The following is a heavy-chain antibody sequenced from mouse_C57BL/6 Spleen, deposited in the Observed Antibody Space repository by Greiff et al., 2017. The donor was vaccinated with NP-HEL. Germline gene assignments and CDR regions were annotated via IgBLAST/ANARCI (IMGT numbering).Heavy chain of an antibody. D-gene: IGHD2-3*01. CDR3: AREGSYDGYYVLDY. J-gene: IGHJ2*01. CDR2: IDPSDSET. V-gene: IGHV1-52*01. Sequence: VQLQQPGAELVRPGSSVKLSCKASGYTFTSYWMHWVKQRPIQGLEWIGNIDPSDSETHYNQKFKDKATLTVDKSSSTAYMQLSSLTSEDSAVYYCAREGSYDGYYVLDYWGQGTTLTVSS. CDR1: GYTFTSYW.